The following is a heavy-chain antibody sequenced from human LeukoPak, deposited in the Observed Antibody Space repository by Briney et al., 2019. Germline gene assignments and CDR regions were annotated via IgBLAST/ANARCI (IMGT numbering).Heavy chain of an antibody. CDR2: INSNSGGT. Sequence: ASVKVSSKASGHTFIHYFIHWVRQAPGQGLEWMGRINSNSGGTEYTQKFQGRVTMTRDTSITTVYMELSSLTSDDTAVYYCARDLSSTSNWELDYWGQGTLVTVSS. J-gene: IGHJ4*02. CDR3: ARDLSSTSNWELDY. V-gene: IGHV1-2*06. D-gene: IGHD7-27*01. CDR1: GHTFIHYF.